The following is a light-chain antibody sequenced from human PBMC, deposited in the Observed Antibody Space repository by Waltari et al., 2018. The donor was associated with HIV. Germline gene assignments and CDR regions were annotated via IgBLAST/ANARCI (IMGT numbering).Light chain of an antibody. CDR2: WAS. Sequence: DIVMTQSPDSLAVSLGERVPINFKSSQSLLYSSSNKNSLVWYQQKPGQPPKLLIYWASTRDSGVPERFSGSGSGTDFTLTISSLQAADVAVYYCQQHYTSPHTFGQGTKLEIK. CDR3: QQHYTSPHT. J-gene: IGKJ2*01. CDR1: QSLLYSSSNKNS. V-gene: IGKV4-1*01.